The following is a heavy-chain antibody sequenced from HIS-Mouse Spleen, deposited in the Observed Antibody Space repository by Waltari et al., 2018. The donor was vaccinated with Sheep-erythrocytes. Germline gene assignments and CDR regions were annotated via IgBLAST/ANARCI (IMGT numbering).Heavy chain of an antibody. CDR2: ISYDGSNK. CDR1: GFTFSSDA. V-gene: IGHV3-30-3*01. J-gene: IGHJ3*02. Sequence: QVQLVESGGGVVQPGRSLRLSCAAAGFTFSSDAMHGVRQAPGKGLEWVAVISYDGSNKYYADSVKGRFTISRDNSKNTLYLQMNSLRAEDTAVYYCARGAFDIWGQGTMVTVSS. CDR3: ARGAFDI.